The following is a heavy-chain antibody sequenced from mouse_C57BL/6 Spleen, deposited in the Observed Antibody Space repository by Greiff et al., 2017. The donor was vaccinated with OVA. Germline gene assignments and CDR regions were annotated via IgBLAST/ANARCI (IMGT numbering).Heavy chain of an antibody. CDR1: GYTFTSYW. Sequence: VQLQQPGPELVKPGASVKLSCKASGYTFTSYWMHWVKQRPGQGLEWIGNINPSNGGTNYNEKFKSKATLTVDKSSSTAYMQLSSLTSEDSAVYYCAGALITTVVAKIYYAMDYWGQGTSVTVSS. CDR2: INPSNGGT. V-gene: IGHV1-53*01. D-gene: IGHD1-1*01. CDR3: AGALITTVVAKIYYAMDY. J-gene: IGHJ4*01.